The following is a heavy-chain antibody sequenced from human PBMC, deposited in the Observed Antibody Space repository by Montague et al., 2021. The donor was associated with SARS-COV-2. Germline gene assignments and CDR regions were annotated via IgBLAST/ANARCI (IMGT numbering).Heavy chain of an antibody. J-gene: IGHJ5*02. CDR3: ARGSGSASATWFDP. Sequence: SETLFLTCTVSGGSIGSHYWSWIRLPPGKGLEWVGHIYYTGITKYKSSLKSRVTISVDTSKNQLSLKLDSVTAADTAVYYCARGSGSASATWFDPWGQGTRVTVAS. CDR2: IYYTGIT. D-gene: IGHD6-25*01. CDR1: GGSIGSHY. V-gene: IGHV4-59*11.